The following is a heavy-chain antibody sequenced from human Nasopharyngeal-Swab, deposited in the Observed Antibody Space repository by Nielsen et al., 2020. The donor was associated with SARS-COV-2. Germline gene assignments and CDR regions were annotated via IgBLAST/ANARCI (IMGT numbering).Heavy chain of an antibody. D-gene: IGHD2-2*01. V-gene: IGHV1-24*01. CDR3: ATGSRSRRIYYSGMDV. Sequence: ASVKVSCKVSGYTLTELSMHWVRQAPGKGLEWMGGFDREDGETIKAQKFQGRVTMTEDTSTDTACMELSSLRSEDTAVYYCATGSRSRRIYYSGMDVWGQGTTVSVSS. J-gene: IGHJ6*02. CDR2: FDREDGET. CDR1: GYTLTELS.